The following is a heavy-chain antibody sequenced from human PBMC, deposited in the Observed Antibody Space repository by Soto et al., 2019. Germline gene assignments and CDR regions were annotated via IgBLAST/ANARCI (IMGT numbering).Heavy chain of an antibody. Sequence: GGSLRLSCAASGFTFSTYSMNWVRQAPGKGLEWVSYITSAGNGMYYADSVKGRFTISRDNAKNSLYLQMNSLRAEDTALYYCARDSAYSFDSWGQGTLVTVSS. CDR3: ARDSAYSFDS. V-gene: IGHV3-48*01. J-gene: IGHJ4*02. CDR1: GFTFSTYS. D-gene: IGHD2-15*01. CDR2: ITSAGNGM.